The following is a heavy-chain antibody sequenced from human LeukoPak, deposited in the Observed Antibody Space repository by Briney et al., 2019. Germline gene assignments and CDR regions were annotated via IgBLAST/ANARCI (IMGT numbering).Heavy chain of an antibody. J-gene: IGHJ5*02. V-gene: IGHV4-59*01. CDR2: IYYSGSG. Sequence: SESLSLTCIVPGGSISSYYWSCVRTPPGTGLGWNGYIYYSGSGNYNPSLKSRVTISVDTSKNQFSLKLSSVTAADTAVYYCARGDAGLYYDSSASGSWFDPWGQGTLVTVSS. D-gene: IGHD3-22*01. CDR1: GGSISSYY. CDR3: ARGDAGLYYDSSASGSWFDP.